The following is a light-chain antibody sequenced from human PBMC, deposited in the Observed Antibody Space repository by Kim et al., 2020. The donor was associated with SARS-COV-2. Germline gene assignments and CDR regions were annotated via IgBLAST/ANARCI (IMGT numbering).Light chain of an antibody. CDR1: SGSLASDY. V-gene: IGLV6-57*01. CDR2: DNN. CDR3: QSYDISNQV. J-gene: IGLJ3*02. Sequence: GKTVTISCTRSSGSLASDYVQWYQQRPGSSPTTVIYDNNQRPSGVPDRFSGSIDSSSNSASLTISGLKTEDEADYYCQSYDISNQVFGGGTQLTVL.